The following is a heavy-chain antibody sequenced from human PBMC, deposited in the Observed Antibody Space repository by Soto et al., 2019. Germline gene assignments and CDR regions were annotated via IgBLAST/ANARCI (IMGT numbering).Heavy chain of an antibody. J-gene: IGHJ4*02. CDR2: IYYSGST. D-gene: IGHD2-15*01. V-gene: IGHV4-59*01. CDR1: GGSISSYY. CDR3: ARDHRVGYCSGGSCYSNFDY. Sequence: PSETLSLTCTVSGGSISSYYWSWLRQPPGKGLEWIGYIYYSGSTNYNPSLKSRVTISVDTSKNQFSLKLSSVTAADTAVYYCARDHRVGYCSGGSCYSNFDYWGQGTLVTVSS.